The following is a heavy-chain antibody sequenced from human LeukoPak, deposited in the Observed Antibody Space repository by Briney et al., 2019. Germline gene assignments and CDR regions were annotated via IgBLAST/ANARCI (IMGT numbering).Heavy chain of an antibody. J-gene: IGHJ6*03. V-gene: IGHV3-9*03. D-gene: IGHD3-10*01. CDR1: GFTFDDHG. CDR3: AKDATRGYFYYYMDV. CDR2: ISWSSGSI. Sequence: QPGRSLRLSCAASGFTFDDHGMHWVRQAPGKGLEWVSGISWSSGSIGYADSVKGRFTISRDNAKNSLFLQMNSLRADDMALYYCAKDATRGYFYYYMDVWGKGTTVTVSS.